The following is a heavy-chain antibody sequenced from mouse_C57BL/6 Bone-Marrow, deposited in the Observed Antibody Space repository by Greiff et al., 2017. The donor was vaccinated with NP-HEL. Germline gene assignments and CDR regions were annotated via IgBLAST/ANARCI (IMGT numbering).Heavy chain of an antibody. V-gene: IGHV1-69*01. Sequence: QVQLKESGAELVMPGASVKLSCKASGYTFTSYWMHWVKQRPGQGLEWIGEIDPSDSYTNYNQKFKGKSTLTVDKSSSTAYMQLSSLTSEDSAVYYCARKDYYGVYFDYWGQGTTLTVSS. CDR3: ARKDYYGVYFDY. CDR2: IDPSDSYT. D-gene: IGHD1-1*02. CDR1: GYTFTSYW. J-gene: IGHJ2*01.